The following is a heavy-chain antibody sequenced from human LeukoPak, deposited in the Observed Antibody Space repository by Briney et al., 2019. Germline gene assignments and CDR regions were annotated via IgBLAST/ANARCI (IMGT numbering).Heavy chain of an antibody. V-gene: IGHV3-23*01. CDR3: AKDGGYYDFDY. J-gene: IGHJ4*02. CDR2: ISASGDST. Sequence: PGGSLRLSCAASGFTFSSYAMHWVRQAPGKGLEWVAGISASGDSTYYAASVGGRFTISRDNYRNTLDLQMNSLRGEDTAVYYCAKDGGYYDFDYWGQGTLVTVSS. CDR1: GFTFSSYA. D-gene: IGHD3-22*01.